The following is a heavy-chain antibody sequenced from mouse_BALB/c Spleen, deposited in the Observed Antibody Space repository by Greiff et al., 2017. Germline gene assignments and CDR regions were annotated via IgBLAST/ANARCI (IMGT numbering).Heavy chain of an antibody. J-gene: IGHJ2*01. V-gene: IGHV3-2*02. D-gene: IGHD1-1*01. Sequence: EVKLQESGPGLVKPSQSLSLTCTVTGYSITSDYAWNWIRQFPGNKLEWMGYISYSGSTSYNPSLKSRISITRDTSKNQFFLQLNSVTTEDTATYYCARDGSSYEYYFDYWGQGTTLTVSS. CDR3: ARDGSSYEYYFDY. CDR1: GYSITSDYA. CDR2: ISYSGST.